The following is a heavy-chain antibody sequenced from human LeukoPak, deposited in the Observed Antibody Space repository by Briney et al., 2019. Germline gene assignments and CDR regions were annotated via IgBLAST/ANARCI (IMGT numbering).Heavy chain of an antibody. CDR2: ISSSSSTI. J-gene: IGHJ4*02. CDR1: GFTFSSYS. D-gene: IGHD6-6*01. V-gene: IGHV3-48*01. Sequence: GGSLRLSCAASGFTFSSYSMNWVRQAPGKGLEWVSYISSSSSTIYYADSVKGRFTISRDNAKNSLYLQMSSLRAEDTAVYYCARDLDEYSSSFGYWGQGTLVTVSS. CDR3: ARDLDEYSSSFGY.